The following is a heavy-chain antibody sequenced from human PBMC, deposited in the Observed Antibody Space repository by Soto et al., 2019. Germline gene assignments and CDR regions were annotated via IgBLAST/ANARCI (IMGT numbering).Heavy chain of an antibody. CDR1: GFTFSSYG. V-gene: IGHV3-23*01. D-gene: IGHD6-19*01. CDR3: AKDLGTSGWYFDY. Sequence: GGSLRLSCAASGFTFSSYGMSWVRQAPGKGLEWVSTFPSGGRDTYYPDSVKGPFTISRDNSKNILYLQMNSLRAEDTAVYYCAKDLGTSGWYFDYWGQGTLVTVSS. CDR2: FPSGGRDT. J-gene: IGHJ4*02.